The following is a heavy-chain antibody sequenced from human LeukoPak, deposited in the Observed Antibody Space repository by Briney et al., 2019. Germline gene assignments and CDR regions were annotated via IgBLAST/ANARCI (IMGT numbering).Heavy chain of an antibody. J-gene: IGHJ4*02. D-gene: IGHD3-3*01. Sequence: PPETLSLTCAVYARSFSGYYWSWIRQPPGKVLEWIGEINHSGSTNYNPSLKSRVTISVDTSKNQFSLKLSSVTAADTAVYYCARVQHYDFWRLYYFDYWGQGTLVTVSS. CDR3: ARVQHYDFWRLYYFDY. CDR1: ARSFSGYY. CDR2: INHSGST. V-gene: IGHV4-34*01.